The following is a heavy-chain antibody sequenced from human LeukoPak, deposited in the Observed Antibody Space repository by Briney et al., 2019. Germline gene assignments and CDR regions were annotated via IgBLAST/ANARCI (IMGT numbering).Heavy chain of an antibody. J-gene: IGHJ3*02. Sequence: PSQTLSLTCTVSGGPISSGGYYWSWIRQHPGKGLEWIGYIYYSGSTYYNPSLKSRVTISVDTSKNQFSLKLSSVTAADTAVYYCARDDDSSGYLDAFDIWGQGTMVTVSS. CDR1: GGPISSGGYY. CDR3: ARDDDSSGYLDAFDI. CDR2: IYYSGST. V-gene: IGHV4-31*03. D-gene: IGHD3-22*01.